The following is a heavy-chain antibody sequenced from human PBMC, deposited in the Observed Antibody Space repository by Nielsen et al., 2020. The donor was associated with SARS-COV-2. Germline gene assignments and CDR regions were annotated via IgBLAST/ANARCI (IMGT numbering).Heavy chain of an antibody. Sequence: SETLSLTCTVSGGSISGSTFYWGWVRQPPGKGLEWIAAIYYTGSTYYTPSLKSRVTISVDTSKNQYSLKLSSVTAADTAVYYCAREDSSSCHDSWGQGILVTVSS. CDR2: IYYTGST. J-gene: IGHJ4*02. CDR1: GGSISGSTFY. CDR3: AREDSSSCHDS. V-gene: IGHV4-39*02. D-gene: IGHD2-2*01.